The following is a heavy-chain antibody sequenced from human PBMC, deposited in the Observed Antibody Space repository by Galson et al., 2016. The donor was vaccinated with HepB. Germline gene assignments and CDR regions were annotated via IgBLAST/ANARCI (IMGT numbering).Heavy chain of an antibody. D-gene: IGHD6-6*01. CDR3: AKVVPTGGHFFDS. J-gene: IGHJ4*02. CDR2: INGPSTAT. CDR1: GFSFSTYD. Sequence: SLRLSCAASGFSFSTYDMNWVRQAPGEGLEWVATINGPSTATPYADSVKGRFTVSRDNSRDTLYLQMTSLRAEDTAIYYCAKVVPTGGHFFDSWGQGSLVTVAA. V-gene: IGHV3-23*01.